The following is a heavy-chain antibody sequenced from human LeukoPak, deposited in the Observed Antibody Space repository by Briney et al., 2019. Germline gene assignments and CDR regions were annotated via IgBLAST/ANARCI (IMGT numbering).Heavy chain of an antibody. D-gene: IGHD6-13*01. CDR3: ARCFYSSSWYYFVY. V-gene: IGHV3-20*04. J-gene: IGHJ4*02. CDR2: INWNGRNT. CDR1: GFTFDDYA. Sequence: GGSLRLSCAASGFTFDDYAMSWVRQAPGKGLEWVSGINWNGRNTDYADSAKGRFTIPRDNAKNSLYLQMNNLRAEDTAFYYCARCFYSSSWYYFVYWGQGTLVTVSS.